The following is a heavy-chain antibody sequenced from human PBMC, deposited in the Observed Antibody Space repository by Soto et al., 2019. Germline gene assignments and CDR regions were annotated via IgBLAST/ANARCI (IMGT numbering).Heavy chain of an antibody. J-gene: IGHJ5*02. Sequence: SETLSLTCAVSGYSISSGYYWGCIRQPPGRGLEWIGSISHSGTTYYNPSLRSRVTISIDTSNNQFSLKLSSVTAADTAVYYCARASGGNSGWGHWSDPWGQGTLVTVSS. D-gene: IGHD2-21*02. CDR1: GYSISSGYY. V-gene: IGHV4-38-2*01. CDR2: ISHSGTT. CDR3: ARASGGNSGWGHWSDP.